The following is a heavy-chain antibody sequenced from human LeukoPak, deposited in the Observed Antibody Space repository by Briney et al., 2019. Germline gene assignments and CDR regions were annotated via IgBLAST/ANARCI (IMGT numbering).Heavy chain of an antibody. Sequence: PGGSLRLSCAASGFTFGDYYMSWIRQAPGKGLEWVSYISSSGTTIHYADSVKGRFTISRDNAMNSLYLQMNALRAEDTAVYYCARVRGSYCSDYWGQGTLVTVSS. CDR2: ISSSGTTI. V-gene: IGHV3-11*04. CDR3: ARVRGSYCSDY. J-gene: IGHJ4*02. D-gene: IGHD1-26*01. CDR1: GFTFGDYY.